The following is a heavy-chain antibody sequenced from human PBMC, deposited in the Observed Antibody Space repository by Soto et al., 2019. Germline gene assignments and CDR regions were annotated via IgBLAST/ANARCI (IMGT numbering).Heavy chain of an antibody. CDR1: GYTFSTYD. J-gene: IGHJ4*02. CDR2: INPNADKT. V-gene: IGHV1-8*01. D-gene: IGHD3-16*01. CDR3: ARQRRGTWYYFDH. Sequence: GASVKVSCKTSGYTFSTYDTNWVRQTPGQGLEWMGWINPNADKTGFAQKFQGRVTLTRDTSINTVFMELNNLRSEDTAVYYCARQRRGTWYYFDHWGQGTLVTVSS.